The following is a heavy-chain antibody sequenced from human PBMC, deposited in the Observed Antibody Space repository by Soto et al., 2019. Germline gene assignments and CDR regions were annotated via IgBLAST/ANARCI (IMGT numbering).Heavy chain of an antibody. Sequence: GGSLRLSCSASGFTFSSYAMHWVRQAPGEGLEYVSAISSNGGSTYYADSVKGRFTISRDNSKNTLYLQMSSLRAEDTAVYYCVKATESQYYDILTGYYYFDYWGQGTLVTVSS. J-gene: IGHJ4*02. CDR3: VKATESQYYDILTGYYYFDY. D-gene: IGHD3-9*01. CDR2: ISSNGGST. CDR1: GFTFSSYA. V-gene: IGHV3-64D*09.